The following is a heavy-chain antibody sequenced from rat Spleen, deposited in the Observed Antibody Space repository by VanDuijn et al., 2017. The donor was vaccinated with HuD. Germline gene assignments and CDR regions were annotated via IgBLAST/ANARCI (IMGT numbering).Heavy chain of an antibody. CDR3: ARSNILGD. D-gene: IGHD1-9*01. CDR1: GFSLTSYT. J-gene: IGHJ2*01. CDR2: ISSGGST. V-gene: IGHV2-6*01. Sequence: QVQLKESGPGLVQPSQTLSLTCTVSGFSLTSYTVSWVRQPSGKGLEWIAAISSGGSTYYNSALKSRLSISRDTSKSQVFLKMNSLQTEDTAMYFCARSNILGDWGQGVMVTVSS.